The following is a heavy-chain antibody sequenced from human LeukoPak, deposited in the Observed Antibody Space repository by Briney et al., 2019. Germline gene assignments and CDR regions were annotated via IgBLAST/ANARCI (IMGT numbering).Heavy chain of an antibody. D-gene: IGHD6-13*01. CDR3: ARASIISYSSPPSGYFDY. CDR2: IYYSGST. Sequence: SETLSLTCTVSGGSISSSSYYWGWIRQPPGKGLEWIGSIYYSGSTYYNPSLKSRVTISVDTSKNQFSLKLSSVSAADTAVYYCARASIISYSSPPSGYFDYWGQGTLVTVSS. V-gene: IGHV4-39*07. J-gene: IGHJ4*02. CDR1: GGSISSSSYY.